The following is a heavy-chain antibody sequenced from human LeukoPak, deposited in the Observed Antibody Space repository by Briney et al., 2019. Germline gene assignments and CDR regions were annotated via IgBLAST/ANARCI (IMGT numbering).Heavy chain of an antibody. CDR1: GFTFSDYW. Sequence: PGGSLRLSCAASGFTFSDYWMTWVRQAPGKGLEWVANIKEDGSEKFYLDSVKGRFTISRDGAQNPLYLQMNSLRVEDTAVYYCARDRGRRDDYWGQGTLVTVSS. CDR2: IKEDGSEK. D-gene: IGHD1-26*01. V-gene: IGHV3-7*03. J-gene: IGHJ4*02. CDR3: ARDRGRRDDY.